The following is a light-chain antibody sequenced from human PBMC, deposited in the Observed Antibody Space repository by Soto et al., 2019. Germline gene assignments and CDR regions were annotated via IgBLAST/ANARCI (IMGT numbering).Light chain of an antibody. CDR2: LGS. CDR1: QSLLYSNGYNY. V-gene: IGKV2-28*01. CDR3: MQTLQSPLT. Sequence: DVVLTQSPLSLPVTPGEPASISCRSSQSLLYSNGYNYLDWYLQKPGQSPQLLIYLGSNRASGVPDRFTGSGSGTDFTLKIGRVEAEDVGIYYCMQTLQSPLTFGGGTKVEI. J-gene: IGKJ4*01.